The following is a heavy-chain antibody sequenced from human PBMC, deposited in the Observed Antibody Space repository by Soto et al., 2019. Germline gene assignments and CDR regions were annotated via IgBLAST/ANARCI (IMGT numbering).Heavy chain of an antibody. D-gene: IGHD2-15*01. CDR3: ARDPRGCSGGSCYFDY. V-gene: IGHV1-46*01. CDR1: GYTFTSYY. Sequence: EASVKFSCKASGYTFTSYYMHWVRQAPGQGLEWMGIINPSGGSTSYAQKFQGRVTMTRDTSTSTVYMELSSLRSEDTAVYYCARDPRGCSGGSCYFDYWGQGTLVTVSS. CDR2: INPSGGST. J-gene: IGHJ4*02.